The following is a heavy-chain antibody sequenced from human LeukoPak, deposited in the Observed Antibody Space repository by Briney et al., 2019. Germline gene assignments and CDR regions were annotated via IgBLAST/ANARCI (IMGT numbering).Heavy chain of an antibody. Sequence: PGGSLRLSCAASGFTFDDYAMHWVRQAPGKGLEWVSGISWNSGSIGYADSVKGRFTISRDNAKNSLYLQMNSLRAEDMALYYCAKDNYYDSRGYIDYWGQGTLVTVSS. CDR3: AKDNYYDSRGYIDY. CDR2: ISWNSGSI. CDR1: GFTFDDYA. J-gene: IGHJ4*02. D-gene: IGHD3-22*01. V-gene: IGHV3-9*03.